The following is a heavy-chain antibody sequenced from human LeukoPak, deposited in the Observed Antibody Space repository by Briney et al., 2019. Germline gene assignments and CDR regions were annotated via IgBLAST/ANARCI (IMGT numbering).Heavy chain of an antibody. CDR3: ARGRGDFWSGYLHESIAYFDY. Sequence: SETLSLTCTVSGVSVSSGSYYWSWIRQPPGKGLEWIGYIYYSGSTNYNPSLKSRVTISVDTSKNQFSLKLSSVTAADTAVYYCARGRGDFWSGYLHESIAYFDYWGQGTLVTVSS. CDR1: GVSVSSGSYY. CDR2: IYYSGST. V-gene: IGHV4-61*01. D-gene: IGHD3-3*01. J-gene: IGHJ4*02.